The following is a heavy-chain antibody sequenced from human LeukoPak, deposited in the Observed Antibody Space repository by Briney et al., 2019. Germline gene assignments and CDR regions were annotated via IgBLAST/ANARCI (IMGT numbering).Heavy chain of an antibody. Sequence: GGSLRLSCAASGFTFSSYTMSWVRQAPGKGLEWVANIKQDGSKKSYVDSVKGRFTISRDNAKNSLYLQMNSLRAEDTAIYYCTRVGYIDEGIDYWGQGTLVTVSS. CDR2: IKQDGSKK. CDR1: GFTFSSYT. CDR3: TRVGYIDEGIDY. J-gene: IGHJ4*02. D-gene: IGHD5-24*01. V-gene: IGHV3-7*04.